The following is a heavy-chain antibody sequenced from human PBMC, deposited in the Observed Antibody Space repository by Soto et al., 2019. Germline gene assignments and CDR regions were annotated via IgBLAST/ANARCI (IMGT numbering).Heavy chain of an antibody. J-gene: IGHJ4*01. V-gene: IGHV3-23*01. D-gene: IGHD2-2*01. CDR2: IIGSGGST. Sequence: SGGSLRLSCAASGFTFSSNAMSWVRQAPGKGLEWVSAIIGSGGSTYYADSVKGRFTISRDNSKNTLYLQMNSLRAEDAAVYYCAKERAGILLVQAATVIDLWGPGTLVTVSS. CDR3: AKERAGILLVQAATVIDL. CDR1: GFTFSSNA.